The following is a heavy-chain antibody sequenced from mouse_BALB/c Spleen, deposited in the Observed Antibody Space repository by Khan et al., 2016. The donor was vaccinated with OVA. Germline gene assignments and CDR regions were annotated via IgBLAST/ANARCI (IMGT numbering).Heavy chain of an antibody. D-gene: IGHD2-1*01. Sequence: VQLQESGAELVKPGASVKLSCKTSGCTFTSYWIQWVKQRPGQGLGWIGEIFPGTGTTYYNENFKGKATLTIDTSSTTAYMQLSSLTSEDSAVYFCARGYFGNYEFAYWGQGTLVTVSA. CDR1: GCTFTSYW. J-gene: IGHJ3*01. CDR2: IFPGTGTT. V-gene: IGHV1S132*01. CDR3: ARGYFGNYEFAY.